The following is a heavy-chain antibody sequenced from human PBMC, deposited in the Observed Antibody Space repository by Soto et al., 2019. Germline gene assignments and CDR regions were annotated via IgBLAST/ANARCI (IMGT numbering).Heavy chain of an antibody. CDR3: ASAASLWLFPY. CDR1: GYSFTKYG. Sequence: QVQLVQSGHEVKKPGASVKVSCKASGYSFTKYGITWVRQAPGQGLEWMGWINVYSGNTDYVEKLQGRVTMTTDTYTSTAYMELRSLRSDDTAIYYCASAASLWLFPYWGQGTPVTVSS. D-gene: IGHD3-10*01. CDR2: INVYSGNT. V-gene: IGHV1-18*01. J-gene: IGHJ4*02.